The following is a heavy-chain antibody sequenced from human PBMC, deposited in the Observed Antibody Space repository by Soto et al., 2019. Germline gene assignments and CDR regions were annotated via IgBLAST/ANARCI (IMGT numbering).Heavy chain of an antibody. V-gene: IGHV1-3*01. CDR1: GYTFTSYA. Sequence: QVQLVQSGAEVKKPGASVKVSCKASGYTFTSYAMHWVRQAPGQRLEWMGWINAGNGNTKYSQKFQGRVTITRDTSASTAYMELISLGSEDTAVYYCARVRVRRRDEYYYYGMDVWGQGTTVTVSS. D-gene: IGHD1-1*01. CDR3: ARVRVRRRDEYYYYGMDV. J-gene: IGHJ6*02. CDR2: INAGNGNT.